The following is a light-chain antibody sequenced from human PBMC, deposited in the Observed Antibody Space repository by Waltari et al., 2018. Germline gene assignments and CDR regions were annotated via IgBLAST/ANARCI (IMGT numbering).Light chain of an antibody. J-gene: IGLJ2*01. CDR3: SSFTSSSTLVV. CDR1: SSDVGGSPY. V-gene: IGLV2-14*01. CDR2: EVT. Sequence: QSALTQPASVSGSPGQSITISCTGTSSDVGGSPYVSWYQQHPGKAPKLMVYEVTNRPSGVSNRFSGFKSGNTASLTISGLQAEDEGDYYCSSFTSSSTLVVFGGGTKLTVL.